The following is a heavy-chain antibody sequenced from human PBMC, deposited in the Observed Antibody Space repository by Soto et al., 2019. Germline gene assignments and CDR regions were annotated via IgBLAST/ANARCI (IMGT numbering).Heavy chain of an antibody. CDR3: AALWNYSYFQH. D-gene: IGHD1-7*01. V-gene: IGHV4-59*01. J-gene: IGHJ1*01. Sequence: PSETLSLTCTVSGGSISSYYWSWIRQPPGKGLEWIGYIYYSGSTNYNPSLKSRVTISVDTSKNQFSLKLSSVTAADTAVYYCAALWNYSYFQHWGQGTLVTVSS. CDR2: IYYSGST. CDR1: GGSISSYY.